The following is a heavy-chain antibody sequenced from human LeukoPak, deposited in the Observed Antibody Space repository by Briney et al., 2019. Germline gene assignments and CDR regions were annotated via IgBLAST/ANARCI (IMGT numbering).Heavy chain of an antibody. Sequence: GGSLRLSCAASGFTFSSYSMNWVRQAPGKGLEWVSAISGSGGSTYYADSVKGRFTISRDNSKNTLYLQMNSLRAEGTAVYYCAKAEYYYDSSGYYYPDYWGQGTLVTVSS. V-gene: IGHV3-23*01. D-gene: IGHD3-22*01. CDR3: AKAEYYYDSSGYYYPDY. CDR2: ISGSGGST. CDR1: GFTFSSYS. J-gene: IGHJ4*02.